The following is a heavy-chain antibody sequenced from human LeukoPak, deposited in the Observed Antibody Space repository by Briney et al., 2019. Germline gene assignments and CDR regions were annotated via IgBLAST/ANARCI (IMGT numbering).Heavy chain of an antibody. CDR3: ARGRINYYYMDV. V-gene: IGHV1-8*01. Sequence: ASVKVSCKASGYTFTSYDINWVRQATGQGLGWMGWMNPNSGNTGYAQKFQGRVTMTRNTSISTAYMELSSLRSEDTAVYYCARGRINYYYMDVWGKGTTVTVSS. CDR2: MNPNSGNT. J-gene: IGHJ6*03. D-gene: IGHD2-21*01. CDR1: GYTFTSYD.